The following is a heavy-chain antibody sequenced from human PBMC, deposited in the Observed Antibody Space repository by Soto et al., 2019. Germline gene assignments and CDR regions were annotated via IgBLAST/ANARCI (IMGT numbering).Heavy chain of an antibody. CDR2: IIDSGGYT. V-gene: IGHV3-23*01. CDR1: GFTFSSST. J-gene: IGHJ6*02. Sequence: SGGSLRLSCAASGFTFSSSTMNWVRQAPGKGLEWVSAIIDSGGYTYYADSVKGRFTIPRDNSKNTLYLQMNSLRAEDTALYYCAKETYYYYGMDVWGQGTTVTVSS. CDR3: AKETYYYYGMDV.